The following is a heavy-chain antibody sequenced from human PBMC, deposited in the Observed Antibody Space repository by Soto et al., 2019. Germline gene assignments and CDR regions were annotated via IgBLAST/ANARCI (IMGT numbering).Heavy chain of an antibody. J-gene: IGHJ4*02. CDR1: GGTFSSYT. Sequence: QVQRVQSGAEVKKPGSSVKVSCKASGGTFSSYTISWVRQAPGQGLEWMGRIIPSLGIANYAQKFQGRVTITADKSTSTAYMELSSLRSEDTAVYYCASRYDIGDYWGQGTLVTVSS. V-gene: IGHV1-69*02. CDR3: ASRYDIGDY. D-gene: IGHD3-9*01. CDR2: IIPSLGIA.